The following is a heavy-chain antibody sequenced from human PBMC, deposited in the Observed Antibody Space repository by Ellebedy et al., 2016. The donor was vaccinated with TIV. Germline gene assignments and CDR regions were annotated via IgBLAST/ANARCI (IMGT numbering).Heavy chain of an antibody. J-gene: IGHJ5*02. CDR3: ARDNKGPWLRPLNWFDP. CDR1: GGSIGSYY. Sequence: SETLSLTCTVSGGSIGSYYWSWIRQRPGKGLEWIGYIHYSGTTNYNPSLKSRLTMSLDTSKNLFSLKLSSVTAADTAVYFCARDNKGPWLRPLNWFDPWGQGTLVTVSS. D-gene: IGHD6-19*01. V-gene: IGHV4-59*01. CDR2: IHYSGTT.